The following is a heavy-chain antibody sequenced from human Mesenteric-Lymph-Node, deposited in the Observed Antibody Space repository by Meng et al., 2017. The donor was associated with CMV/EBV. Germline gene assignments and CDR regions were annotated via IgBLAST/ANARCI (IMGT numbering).Heavy chain of an antibody. J-gene: IGHJ4*02. V-gene: IGHV4-39*01. Sequence: GGASTGTTYYWGWRRQPPGKGLEWIADFYYRSENYYNPSLKSRIAISVDTSKSQFSLELSSVTAADTAVYYCARGERGSGNDEGYYWGQGTLVTVSS. D-gene: IGHD3-10*01. CDR2: FYYRSEN. CDR1: GGASTGTTYY. CDR3: ARGERGSGNDEGYY.